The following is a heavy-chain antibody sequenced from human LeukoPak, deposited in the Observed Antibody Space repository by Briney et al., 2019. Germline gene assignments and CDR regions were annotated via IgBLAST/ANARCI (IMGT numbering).Heavy chain of an antibody. CDR3: ATSRLYDFWSGYYRHYQGVDY. J-gene: IGHJ4*02. V-gene: IGHV4-34*01. CDR1: GGSFSGHY. D-gene: IGHD3-3*01. CDR2: INPSGST. Sequence: PSETLSLTCGVYGGSFSGHYWRWIRQPPGKGLEWIGEINPSGSTNYNQSLKSRVTMSLDTSKNQFSLKLSSVTAADTAVYYCATSRLYDFWSGYYRHYQGVDYWGQGTLVTVSS.